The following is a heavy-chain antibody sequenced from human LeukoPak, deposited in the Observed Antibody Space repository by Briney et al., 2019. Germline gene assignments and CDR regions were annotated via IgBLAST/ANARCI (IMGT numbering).Heavy chain of an antibody. CDR1: GYPISSYY. J-gene: IGHJ4*02. D-gene: IGHD6-19*01. Sequence: KPSETLSLTCSVSGYPISSYYWSWIRQPPGKGLEWIGYIYYSGSTKYNPSLKSRVTLLADTSKNQLFLKLSSVTAVDTAVYYCARAKSGVAGFFDYWGQGALVTVSS. V-gene: IGHV4-59*01. CDR3: ARAKSGVAGFFDY. CDR2: IYYSGST.